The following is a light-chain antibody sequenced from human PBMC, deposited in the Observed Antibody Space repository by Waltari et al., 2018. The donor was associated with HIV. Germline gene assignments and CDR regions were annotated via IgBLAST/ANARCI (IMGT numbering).Light chain of an antibody. V-gene: IGLV2-14*03. CDR3: SSYTRSTRTTAWL. Sequence: QSALTQPASVSGAPGQSITISCTGTASDIGDYNYVSWYQQHPGKAPKLVIYDVSTRPSGISTLFSSSKSCTTASLTISGLQAEDEAVYYCSSYTRSTRTTAWLFGGGTRLTVL. CDR1: ASDIGDYNY. CDR2: DVS. J-gene: IGLJ2*01.